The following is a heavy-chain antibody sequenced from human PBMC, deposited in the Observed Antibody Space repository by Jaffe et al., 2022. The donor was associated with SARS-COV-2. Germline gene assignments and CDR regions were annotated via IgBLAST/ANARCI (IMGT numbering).Heavy chain of an antibody. CDR1: GFTFSSYA. D-gene: IGHD3-22*01. Sequence: EVQLLESGGGLVQPGGSLRLSCAASGFTFSSYAMSWVRQAPGKGLEWVSAISGSGGSTYYADSVKGRFTISRDNSKNTLYLQMNSLRAEDTAVYYCAKEHDSSGYYTGIGHAFDIWGQGTMVTVSS. CDR3: AKEHDSSGYYTGIGHAFDI. CDR2: ISGSGGST. V-gene: IGHV3-23*01. J-gene: IGHJ3*02.